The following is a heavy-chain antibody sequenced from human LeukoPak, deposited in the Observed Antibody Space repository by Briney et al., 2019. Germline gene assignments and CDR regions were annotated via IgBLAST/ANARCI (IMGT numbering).Heavy chain of an antibody. CDR1: GYTFTAYY. Sequence: ASVKVSCKTSGYTFTAYYIHWVRQAPGQGFEWMGRINPNSGGTDSAQKFQGRVTMTRDTSMNTAYMELSRLRSDDTAVYYCARDLSGISSATDAFDMWGQGTMVTVSS. J-gene: IGHJ3*02. CDR2: INPNSGGT. CDR3: ARDLSGISSATDAFDM. V-gene: IGHV1-2*06. D-gene: IGHD1-14*01.